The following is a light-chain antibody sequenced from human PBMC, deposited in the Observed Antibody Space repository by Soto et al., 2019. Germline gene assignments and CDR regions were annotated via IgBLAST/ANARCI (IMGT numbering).Light chain of an antibody. CDR2: DND. CDR3: GTWDSSLSVGL. J-gene: IGLJ2*01. V-gene: IGLV1-51*01. CDR1: SSNIGHNY. Sequence: QSVLTQPPSVSAAPGQKVTISCSGSSSNIGHNYVCWYQHLPGTAPKLLIFDNDKRPSGIPHRFSGSKSGTSATLDITGLQAGDEADYYCGTWDSSLSVGLFGGVTKLTVL.